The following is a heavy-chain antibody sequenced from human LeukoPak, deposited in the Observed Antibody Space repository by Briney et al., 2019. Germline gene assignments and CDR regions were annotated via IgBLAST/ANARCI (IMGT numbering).Heavy chain of an antibody. D-gene: IGHD4-17*01. Sequence: SETLSLTCTVSGGSISSYYWSWIRQPAGKGLEWIGRIYTSGSTNYNPPLKSRVTMSVDTSKNQFSLKLSSVTAADTAVYYCAREADYGDYPFDYWGQGTLVTVSS. V-gene: IGHV4-4*07. CDR2: IYTSGST. CDR3: AREADYGDYPFDY. J-gene: IGHJ4*02. CDR1: GGSISSYY.